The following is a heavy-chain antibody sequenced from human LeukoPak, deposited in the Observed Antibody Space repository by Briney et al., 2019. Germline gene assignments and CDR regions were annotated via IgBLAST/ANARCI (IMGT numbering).Heavy chain of an antibody. J-gene: IGHJ6*02. V-gene: IGHV4-39*07. CDR1: GGSISSSSYY. D-gene: IGHD2-2*01. Sequence: SETLSLTCTVSGGSISSSSYYWGWIRQPPGKGLEWVGSIYSGGSSYYNPSLKSRVSISVDTSNNQFSLKVNSVTAADTAVYYCARDAGHQLSRRNYYAMDVWGQGTTVTVSS. CDR2: IYSGGSS. CDR3: ARDAGHQLSRRNYYAMDV.